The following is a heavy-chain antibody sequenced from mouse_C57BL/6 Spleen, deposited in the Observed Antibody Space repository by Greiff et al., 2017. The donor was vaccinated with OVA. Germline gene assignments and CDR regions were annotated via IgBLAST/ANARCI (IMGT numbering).Heavy chain of an antibody. CDR2: ILPGSGST. J-gene: IGHJ4*01. CDR3: AYIYYYGSNDDDSAMDY. V-gene: IGHV1-9*01. D-gene: IGHD1-1*01. CDR1: GYTFTGYW. Sequence: QVQLQQSGAELMQPGASVKLSCKATGYTFTGYWIEWVKQRPGHGLEWIGEILPGSGSTNYNEKFKGKATLTADTSSNTAYMQLSSLTTEDSAIYYCAYIYYYGSNDDDSAMDYWGQGTSVTVSS.